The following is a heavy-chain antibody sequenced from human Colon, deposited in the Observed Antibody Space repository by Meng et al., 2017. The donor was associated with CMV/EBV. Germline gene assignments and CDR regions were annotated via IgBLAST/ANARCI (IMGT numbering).Heavy chain of an antibody. CDR1: GFTFTDYA. CDR3: ARVSQRNNRNDPGRGMDV. V-gene: IGHV3-30*04. Sequence: GESLKISCAASGFTFTDYAIYWVRQAPGKGLECVAVISSDGRNKYYADSVQGRFTISRDNSKNTLFLQMSSLRGEDTAVYYCARVSQRNNRNDPGRGMDVWGQGTTVTVCS. CDR2: ISSDGRNK. D-gene: IGHD1-1*01. J-gene: IGHJ6*02.